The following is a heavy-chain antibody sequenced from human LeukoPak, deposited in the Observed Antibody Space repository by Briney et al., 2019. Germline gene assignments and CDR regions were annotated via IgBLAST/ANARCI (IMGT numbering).Heavy chain of an antibody. CDR3: AKDIGSSWQVFDY. CDR2: ISYDGSNK. V-gene: IGHV3-30-3*01. D-gene: IGHD6-13*01. J-gene: IGHJ4*02. Sequence: PGRSLRLSCAASGFTFSSYAMLWVRQAPGKGLEWVAVISYDGSNKYYADSVKGRFTISRDNSKNTLYLQMNSLRAEDTALYYCAKDIGSSWQVFDYWGQGTLVTVSS. CDR1: GFTFSSYA.